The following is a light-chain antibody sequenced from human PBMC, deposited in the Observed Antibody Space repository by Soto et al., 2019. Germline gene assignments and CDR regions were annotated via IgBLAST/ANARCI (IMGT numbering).Light chain of an antibody. CDR1: SSNIGTYT. Sequence: QSVLTQPPSASGTPGQRVTISCSGSSSNIGTYTANWYQQLPGTAPKLLIYSNNQRPSGVPDRFSGSKSGTSASLAISGLQSEDEAHYYCASWDDSLDGWVFGGGTKLTVI. V-gene: IGLV1-44*01. CDR3: ASWDDSLDGWV. J-gene: IGLJ3*02. CDR2: SNN.